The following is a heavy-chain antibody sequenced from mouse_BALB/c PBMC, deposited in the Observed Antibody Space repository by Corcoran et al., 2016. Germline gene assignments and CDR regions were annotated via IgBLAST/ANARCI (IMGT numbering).Heavy chain of an antibody. CDR1: GYSFTGYY. V-gene: IGHV1-26*01. D-gene: IGHD4-1*01. CDR2: INPYNGAT. Sequence: EVQLQQSGPELVKPGASVKISCKASGYSFTGYYMHWVKQRHVKSLEWIGRINPYNGATSYNQNFKDKASLTVDKSSSTAYMELHSLTSEDSAVYYCARSGFTGAMDYWGQGTSVTVSS. CDR3: ARSGFTGAMDY. J-gene: IGHJ4*01.